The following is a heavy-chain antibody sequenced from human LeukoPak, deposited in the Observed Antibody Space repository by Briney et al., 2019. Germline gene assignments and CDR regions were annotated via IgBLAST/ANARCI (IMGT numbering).Heavy chain of an antibody. CDR3: ARGSRALWFGELSYWYFDL. J-gene: IGHJ2*01. D-gene: IGHD3-10*01. Sequence: GASVKVSCKASGYTFTGYYMHWVRQAPGQGLEWMGWINPNSGGTNYAQKFRGRVTMTRDTSISTAYMELSRLRSDDTAVYYCARGSRALWFGELSYWYFDLWGRGTLVTVSS. CDR2: INPNSGGT. V-gene: IGHV1-2*02. CDR1: GYTFTGYY.